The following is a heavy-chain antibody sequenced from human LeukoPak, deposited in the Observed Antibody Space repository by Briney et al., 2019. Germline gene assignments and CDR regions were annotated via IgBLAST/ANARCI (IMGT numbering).Heavy chain of an antibody. D-gene: IGHD1-26*01. CDR3: AKTVGASATAPYYFDY. CDR1: GFTFSSYG. J-gene: IGHJ4*02. CDR2: IWYDGSNK. V-gene: IGHV3-33*06. Sequence: GESLKISCAASGFTFSSYGMHWVRQAPGKGLEWVAVIWYDGSNKYYADSVKGRFTISRDNSKSTLYLQMNSLRAEDTAVCYCAKTVGASATAPYYFDYWGQGTLVSVSS.